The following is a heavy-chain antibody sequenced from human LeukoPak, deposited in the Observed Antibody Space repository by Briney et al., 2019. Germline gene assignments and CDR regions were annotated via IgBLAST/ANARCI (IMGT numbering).Heavy chain of an antibody. J-gene: IGHJ4*02. CDR2: INPSGGST. CDR3: ARGHYYDSSGYYPDHYDY. CDR1: GYTFTRYY. V-gene: IGHV1-46*01. Sequence: ASVKVSCKASGYTFTRYYMQWGRQAPGRWLELMGIINPSGGSTSYAQKFQGRVTMTRDTSTSTVYMELSSLRSEDTAVYYCARGHYYDSSGYYPDHYDYWGQGTLVTVSS. D-gene: IGHD3-22*01.